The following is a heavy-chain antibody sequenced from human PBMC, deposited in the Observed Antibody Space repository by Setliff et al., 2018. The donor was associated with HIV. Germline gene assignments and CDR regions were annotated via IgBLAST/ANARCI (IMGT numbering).Heavy chain of an antibody. V-gene: IGHV3-13*01. Sequence: GGSLRLSCAASGFTFSTYDMHWVRQPTGKGLEWVSVIGAAGGTSYRNSVKGQFIVSREDAKNSLYLQMNNLRAGDTAVYYCVRELGRPGSWYFDLWGRGTLVTVSS. J-gene: IGHJ2*01. D-gene: IGHD7-27*01. CDR3: VRELGRPGSWYFDL. CDR2: IGAAGGT. CDR1: GFTFSTYD.